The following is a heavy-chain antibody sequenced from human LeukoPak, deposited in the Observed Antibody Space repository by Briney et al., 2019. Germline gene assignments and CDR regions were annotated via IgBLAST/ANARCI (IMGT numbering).Heavy chain of an antibody. J-gene: IGHJ3*02. CDR2: TFYRSKWFN. CDR1: GDSVSRNSTT. CDR3: ARGDCSGGICYSDSAFDI. D-gene: IGHD2-15*01. V-gene: IGHV6-1*01. Sequence: SQTLSLTCAISGDSVSRNSTTWSWIRQSPSRGLEWLGRTFYRSKWFNEYTSSVKSRISIKPDTSKNQFSLQLNSMTPEDTAVYYCARGDCSGGICYSDSAFDIWGQGTMVTVSS.